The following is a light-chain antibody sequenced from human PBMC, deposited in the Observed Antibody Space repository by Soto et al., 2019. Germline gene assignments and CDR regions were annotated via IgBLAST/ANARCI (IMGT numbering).Light chain of an antibody. J-gene: IGKJ1*01. CDR1: QSVTSNY. V-gene: IGKV3-20*01. CDR3: QQYGSSPGT. CDR2: GAS. Sequence: IVLTQSPGTLSLSPGERATLSCRASQSVTSNYLAWYQQKPGQAPWLLIFGASIRATGLPDRFSGSGSGTDFTLTISRLEPEDFAVYYCQQYGSSPGTFGQGTEVEIK.